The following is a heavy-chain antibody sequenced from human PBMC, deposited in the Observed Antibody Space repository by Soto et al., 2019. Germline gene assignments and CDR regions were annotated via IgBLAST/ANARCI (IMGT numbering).Heavy chain of an antibody. D-gene: IGHD6-19*01. CDR2: FYYSGLA. V-gene: IGHV4-30-4*01. J-gene: IGHJ5*01. CDR3: VAVCRRDWFDF. CDR1: GDTMSSGEHY. Sequence: QVHLLEAGPGLVEPSQTLSLSCSVSGDTMSSGEHYWRWIRQPPGGGLEWIGQFYYSGLALYNPSLKSRVTVSIDRSNDRFFLQLKSVTPADTTMYFCVAVCRRDWFDFWGQGLRASVSS.